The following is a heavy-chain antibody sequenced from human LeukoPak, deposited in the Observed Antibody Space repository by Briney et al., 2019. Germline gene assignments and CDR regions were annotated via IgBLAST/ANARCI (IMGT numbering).Heavy chain of an antibody. D-gene: IGHD1-14*01. V-gene: IGHV3-53*01. Sequence: GGSLRLSCAASGFTVSSNYMSWVRQAPGKGLEWVSVIYSGGSTYYADSVKGRFTISRDNSKSTLYLQMNSLRAEDTAVYYCASLPPPQGMDVWGKGTTVTVSS. CDR1: GFTVSSNY. CDR2: IYSGGST. J-gene: IGHJ6*04. CDR3: ASLPPPQGMDV.